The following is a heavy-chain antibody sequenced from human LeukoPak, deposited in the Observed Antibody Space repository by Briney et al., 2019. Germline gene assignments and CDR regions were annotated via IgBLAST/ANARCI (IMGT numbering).Heavy chain of an antibody. V-gene: IGHV3-33*01. CDR1: GFTFSSYG. J-gene: IGHJ4*02. D-gene: IGHD5-18*01. CDR2: IWYDGSNK. Sequence: GRSLRLSCAASGFTFSSYGMHWVRQAPGKGLEWVAVIWYDGSNKYYADSVKGRFTISRDNSKNTLYLQMNSLRAEDTAVYYCARASRWGDRGYSYGFDYWGQGTLVTVSS. CDR3: ARASRWGDRGYSYGFDY.